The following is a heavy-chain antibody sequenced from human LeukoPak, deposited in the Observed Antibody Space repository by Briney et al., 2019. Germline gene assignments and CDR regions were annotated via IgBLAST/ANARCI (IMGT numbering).Heavy chain of an antibody. CDR1: GFTFSDSV. CDR3: TRHIYGDSTTTDY. CDR2: IRTKANSYAT. J-gene: IGHJ4*02. V-gene: IGHV3-73*01. Sequence: GGSLKLSCAASGFTFSDSVIHWVRQASGRGLEWVGRIRTKANSYATAYAASVKGRFTISRDDSKNTAYLQMNSLKTEDTAVYYCTRHIYGDSTTTDYWGQGTLVTVSS. D-gene: IGHD4-17*01.